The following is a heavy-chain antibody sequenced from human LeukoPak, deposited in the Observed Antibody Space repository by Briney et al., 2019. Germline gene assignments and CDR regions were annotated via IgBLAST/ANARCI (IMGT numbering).Heavy chain of an antibody. V-gene: IGHV3-11*04. CDR2: ISSSGSTI. CDR3: ARDLRYYDFWSGYYRSRDAFDI. Sequence: GGSLRLSCAASGFTFSDYYMSWIRQAPGKGLEWVSYISSSGSTIYYADSVKGRFTIYRDNDKNSLYLQMNSLRAEDTAVYYCARDLRYYDFWSGYYRSRDAFDIWGQGTMVTVSS. D-gene: IGHD3-3*01. CDR1: GFTFSDYY. J-gene: IGHJ3*02.